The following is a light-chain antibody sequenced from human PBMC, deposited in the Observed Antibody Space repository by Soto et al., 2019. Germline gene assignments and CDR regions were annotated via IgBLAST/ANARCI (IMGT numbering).Light chain of an antibody. V-gene: IGKV3-15*01. J-gene: IGKJ4*01. CDR3: QQTRSFPLT. Sequence: EMVMTQSPATLSVSPGERATLSCRASQSVSSNLAWYQQKPGQAPRLLIYGASTRATGIPARFSGSGSGTEFTLTISSLQSEDFAVYYCQQTRSFPLTFGGGTKVEI. CDR1: QSVSSN. CDR2: GAS.